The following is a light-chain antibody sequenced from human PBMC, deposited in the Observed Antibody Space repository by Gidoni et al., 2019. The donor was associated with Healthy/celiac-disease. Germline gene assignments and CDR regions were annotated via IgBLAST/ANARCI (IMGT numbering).Light chain of an antibody. J-gene: IGKJ2*01. V-gene: IGKV3-11*01. CDR3: QQRSNWPPMYT. CDR1: QSVSIY. Sequence: EIVLTQSPATLSLSPGERATLSCTASQSVSIYLAWYQQKPGQAPRLLTYDASNRATGIPARLRGSGSGTDFTLTISSLEPEDFAVYYCQQRSNWPPMYTFGQGTKLEIK. CDR2: DAS.